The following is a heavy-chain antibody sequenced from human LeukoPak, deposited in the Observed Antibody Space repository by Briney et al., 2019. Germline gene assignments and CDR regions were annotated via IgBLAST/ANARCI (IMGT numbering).Heavy chain of an antibody. CDR1: GFTIGTAW. CDR3: IAHFPYFYGFDV. V-gene: IGHV3-15*01. CDR2: IKSEGEGATT. J-gene: IGHJ6*04. Sequence: GVSLRLSCVSSGFTIGTAWMSWVRQAPGKGLGWLGHIKSEGEGATTDYAAPAKGRFAISRDDSKNMIYLQMSSLKIDGTAIYYCIAHFPYFYGFDVWGKGTTVTVSS. D-gene: IGHD3-3*02.